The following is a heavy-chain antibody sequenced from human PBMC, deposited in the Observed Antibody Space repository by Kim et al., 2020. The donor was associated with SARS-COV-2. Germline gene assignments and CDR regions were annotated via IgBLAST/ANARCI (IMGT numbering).Heavy chain of an antibody. D-gene: IGHD2-15*01. V-gene: IGHV3-30*04. Sequence: GGSLRLSCAASGFTFSSYAMHWVRQAPGKGLEWVAVISYDGSNKYYADSVKGRFTISRDNSKNTLYLQMNSLRAEDTAVYYCARDSKDIVVVVAATLNYWGQGTLVTVSS. J-gene: IGHJ4*02. CDR3: ARDSKDIVVVVAATLNY. CDR1: GFTFSSYA. CDR2: ISYDGSNK.